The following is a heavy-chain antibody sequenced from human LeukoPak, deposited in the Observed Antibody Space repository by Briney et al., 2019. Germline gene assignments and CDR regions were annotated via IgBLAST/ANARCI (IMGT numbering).Heavy chain of an antibody. D-gene: IGHD2-15*01. CDR2: IDPSDSYT. V-gene: IGHV5-10-1*01. Sequence: GGSLKISCKGSGYSFTSYWISWVRQMPGKGLEWMGRIDPSDSYTNYSPSFQGHVTISADKSISTAYLQWSSLKASDTAMYYCATYCSGGSCYRNVFDYWGQGTLVTVSS. CDR1: GYSFTSYW. CDR3: ATYCSGGSCYRNVFDY. J-gene: IGHJ4*02.